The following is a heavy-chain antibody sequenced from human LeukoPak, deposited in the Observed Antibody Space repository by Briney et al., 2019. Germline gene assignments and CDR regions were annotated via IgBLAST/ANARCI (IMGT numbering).Heavy chain of an antibody. CDR3: ARYCSSTSCYRVYFQH. CDR1: GGSISSSNW. D-gene: IGHD2-2*02. Sequence: ASETLSLTCAVSGGSISSSNWWSWVRQPPGKGLEWIGEIYHSGSTNYNPSLKSRVTISVDTSKNQFSLKLSSVTAADTAVYYCARYCSSTSCYRVYFQHWGQGTLVTVSS. V-gene: IGHV4-4*02. J-gene: IGHJ1*01. CDR2: IYHSGST.